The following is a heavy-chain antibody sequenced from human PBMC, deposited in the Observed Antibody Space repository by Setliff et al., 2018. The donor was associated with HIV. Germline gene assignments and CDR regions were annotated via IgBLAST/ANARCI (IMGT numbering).Heavy chain of an antibody. CDR3: SRGIAVAGHDFANTPGDI. Sequence: AGESLRLSCKGSGKSLSNYWINWVRQMPGKGLEWMGRIDPSESYINYGPSFQGHVTISDDKSTNTAFLQWRSLKASDSAMYYCSRGIAVAGHDFANTPGDIWGQGTMVTVSS. CDR2: IDPSESYI. CDR1: GKSLSNYW. V-gene: IGHV5-10-1*01. J-gene: IGHJ3*02. D-gene: IGHD6-19*01.